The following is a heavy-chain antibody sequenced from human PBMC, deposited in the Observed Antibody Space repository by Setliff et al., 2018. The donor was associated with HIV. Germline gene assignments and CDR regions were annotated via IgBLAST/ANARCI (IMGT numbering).Heavy chain of an antibody. CDR3: ARGTAPRRGTNYGGNYPLDY. V-gene: IGHV4-39*07. D-gene: IGHD4-17*01. Sequence: NPSETLSLTCTVSGGSISSSSYYWGWVRQPPGKGLEWLGSIYHSGSTYYNPSLESRVTISIDTSNHQFSLKLSSVTPADTAVYFCARGTAPRRGTNYGGNYPLDYWGQGTLVTVSS. CDR1: GGSISSSSYY. CDR2: IYHSGST. J-gene: IGHJ4*02.